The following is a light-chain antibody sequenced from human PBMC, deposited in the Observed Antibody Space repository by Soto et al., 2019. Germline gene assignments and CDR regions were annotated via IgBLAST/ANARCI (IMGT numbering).Light chain of an antibody. J-gene: IGKJ1*01. V-gene: IGKV1-5*01. CDR1: QSISSW. CDR3: QQYNSYPWT. CDR2: DAS. Sequence: DIQMTQSPSTLSASVGDRVTITCRASQSISSWLAWYHQKPGKAPKLLIYDASSLESGVSSRFSGSGSGTEFTLTISSLQPDDFATYYCQQYNSYPWTFGQGTKVDIK.